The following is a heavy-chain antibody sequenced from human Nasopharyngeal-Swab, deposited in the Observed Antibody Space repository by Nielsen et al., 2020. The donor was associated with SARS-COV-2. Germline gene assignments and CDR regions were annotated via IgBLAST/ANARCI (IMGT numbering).Heavy chain of an antibody. Sequence: SETLSLTCTVSGGSISSSSYYWSWIRQPPGKGLEWIGYIYYSGSTNYNPSLKSRVTISVDTSKNQFSLKLSSVTAADTAVYYCARGGARWTVGATTRFDYWGQGTLVTVSS. CDR3: ARGGARWTVGATTRFDY. V-gene: IGHV4-61*01. CDR2: IYYSGST. J-gene: IGHJ4*02. D-gene: IGHD1-26*01. CDR1: GGSISSSSYY.